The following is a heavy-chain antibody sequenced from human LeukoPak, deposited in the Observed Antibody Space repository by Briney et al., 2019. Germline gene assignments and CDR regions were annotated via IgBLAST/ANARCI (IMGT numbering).Heavy chain of an antibody. V-gene: IGHV3-23*01. Sequence: GGSLRLSCAASGFAFSNYAMTWVRQPPGKGLEWVSTISGSGGRTYYADSVKGRFTISRDNSKNTLYLQMNSLRAEDTAVYYCTRGDLVGVTGRAYQHWGQGTLATVSS. D-gene: IGHD1-26*01. CDR3: TRGDLVGVTGRAYQH. CDR1: GFAFSNYA. J-gene: IGHJ1*01. CDR2: ISGSGGRT.